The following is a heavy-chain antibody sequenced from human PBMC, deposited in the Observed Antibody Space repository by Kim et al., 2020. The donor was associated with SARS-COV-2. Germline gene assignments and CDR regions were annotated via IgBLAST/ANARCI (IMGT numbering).Heavy chain of an antibody. Sequence: YDGYNKNYADSVKGRFTISRANSGNTVYLQLNSLRREDRAVYYCATNGNAYWGQGTLVSVSS. J-gene: IGHJ4*02. D-gene: IGHD1-1*01. CDR2: YDGYNK. CDR3: ATNGNAY. V-gene: IGHV3-30*01.